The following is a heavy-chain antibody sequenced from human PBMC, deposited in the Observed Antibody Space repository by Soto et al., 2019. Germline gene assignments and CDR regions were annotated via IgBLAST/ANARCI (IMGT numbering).Heavy chain of an antibody. Sequence: ASVKVSCKASGYTFTSYYMHWVRQAPGQGLEWMGIINPSGGYTSYAQKSQGRVTMPRDTSTRTVYMELSSLTSEDTAVYYCARARNYFDYWGQGTLVTVSS. V-gene: IGHV1-46*01. J-gene: IGHJ4*02. CDR1: GYTFTSYY. CDR2: INPSGGYT. CDR3: ARARNYFDY.